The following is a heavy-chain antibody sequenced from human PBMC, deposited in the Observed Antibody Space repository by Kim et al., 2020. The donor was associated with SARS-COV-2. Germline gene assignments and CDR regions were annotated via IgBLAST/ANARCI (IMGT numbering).Heavy chain of an antibody. CDR3: AKEKSVGVAAAGFDY. J-gene: IGHJ4*02. V-gene: IGHV3-9*01. CDR1: GFTFDDYA. D-gene: IGHD6-13*01. CDR2: ISWNSGSI. Sequence: GGSLRLSCAASGFTFDDYAMHWVRQAPGKGLEWVSGISWNSGSIGYADSVKGRFTISRDNAKNSLYLQMNSLRAEDTALYYCAKEKSVGVAAAGFDYWGQGTLDTVSS.